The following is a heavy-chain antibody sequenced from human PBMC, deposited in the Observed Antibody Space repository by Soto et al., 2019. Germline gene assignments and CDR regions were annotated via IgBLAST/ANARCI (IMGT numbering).Heavy chain of an antibody. CDR2: IWYDGSNK. V-gene: IGHV3-33*01. J-gene: IGHJ3*02. CDR3: ASYDSSGPDAFDI. Sequence: QVQLVESGGGVVQPGRSLRLSCAASGFTFSSYGMHWVRQAPGKGLEWVAVIWYDGSNKYYADSVKGRFTISRDNSKNKLYLQMNSLRAEDTAVYYCASYDSSGPDAFDIWGQGTMVTVSS. CDR1: GFTFSSYG. D-gene: IGHD3-22*01.